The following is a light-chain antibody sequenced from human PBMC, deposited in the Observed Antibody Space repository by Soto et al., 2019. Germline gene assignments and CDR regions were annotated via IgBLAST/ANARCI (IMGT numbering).Light chain of an antibody. Sequence: SQSPATLSLSPRDTVTLSCIASRSVSSYLAVYQQKPGQAPRLLMYDAGRRPTYIPARFSGSGSGTDFTLTISRLEPEDLAVYYCQQYGSSPQTFGEGTKVDI. V-gene: IGKV3-20*01. CDR3: QQYGSSPQT. J-gene: IGKJ1*01. CDR2: DAG. CDR1: RSVSSY.